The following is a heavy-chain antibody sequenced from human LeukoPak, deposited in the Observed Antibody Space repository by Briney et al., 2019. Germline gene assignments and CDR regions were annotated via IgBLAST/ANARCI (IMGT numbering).Heavy chain of an antibody. CDR2: IIPILGIA. J-gene: IGHJ4*02. Sequence: SVKVSCKASGGTFSSYAISWVRQAPGQGLEWMGRIIPILGIANYAQKFQGRVTMTTDTSTSTAYMELRSPRSDDTAVYYCARYRAESDYWGQGTLVTVSS. D-gene: IGHD1-26*01. V-gene: IGHV1-69*04. CDR3: ARYRAESDY. CDR1: GGTFSSYA.